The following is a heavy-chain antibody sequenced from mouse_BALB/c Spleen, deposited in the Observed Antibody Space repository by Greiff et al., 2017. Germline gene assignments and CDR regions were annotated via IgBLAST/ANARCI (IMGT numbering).Heavy chain of an antibody. CDR1: GYTFTDYA. CDR3: ARGITTVVAHYAMDY. CDR2: ISTYNGNT. J-gene: IGHJ4*01. D-gene: IGHD1-1*01. Sequence: VKLMESGPAVVRPGVSVKISCKGSGYTFTDYAMHWVKQSHAKSLEWIGVISTYNGNTNYNQKFKGKATMTVDKSSSTAYMELARLTSEDSAIYYCARGITTVVAHYAMDYWGQGTSVTVSS. V-gene: IGHV1-67*01.